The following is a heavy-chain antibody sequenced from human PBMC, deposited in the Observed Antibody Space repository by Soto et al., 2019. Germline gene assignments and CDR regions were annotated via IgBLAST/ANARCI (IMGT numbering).Heavy chain of an antibody. CDR2: INGGGDAT. D-gene: IGHD6-13*01. V-gene: IGHV3-23*01. Sequence: EVQLLESGGGLVQPGGSLRLPCAASGFRFHSFAMSWVRQTPGTGLEWVAGINGGGDATYYTDSVRGRFTISRDNFKNTLYLQMDSLRAEDTAVYYCAKESAATGMPFCDYWGQGTLVTVSS. CDR3: AKESAATGMPFCDY. J-gene: IGHJ4*02. CDR1: GFRFHSFA.